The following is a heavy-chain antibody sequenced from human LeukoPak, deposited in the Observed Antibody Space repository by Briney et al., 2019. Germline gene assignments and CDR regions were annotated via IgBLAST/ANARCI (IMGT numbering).Heavy chain of an antibody. V-gene: IGHV4-61*02. D-gene: IGHD1-26*01. CDR1: GGSISSGSYY. CDR3: ARRSKVGYFDY. CDR2: IYTSGST. J-gene: IGHJ4*02. Sequence: PSETLSLTCTVSGGSISSGSYYWSLIRQPAGKGLEWIGRIYTSGSTNYNPSLKSRVTISVDTSKNQFSLKLSSVTAADTAVYYCARRSKVGYFDYWGQGTLVTVSS.